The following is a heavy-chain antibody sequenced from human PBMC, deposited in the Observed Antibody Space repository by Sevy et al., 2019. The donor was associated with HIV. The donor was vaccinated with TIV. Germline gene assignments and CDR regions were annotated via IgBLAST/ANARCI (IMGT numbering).Heavy chain of an antibody. V-gene: IGHV3-7*01. CDR1: GFTFSNYW. D-gene: IGHD2-2*01. CDR3: ARAGRKRYCSSTSCNYYYYYGMDV. J-gene: IGHJ6*02. CDR2: IKQDGSEK. Sequence: GGSLRLSCAASGFTFSNYWMSWVRQAPGKGLEWVANIKQDGSEKYYVDSVKGRFTISRDNAKNSLYLQMNSLRAEDTAVYYCARAGRKRYCSSTSCNYYYYYGMDVWGQGTTVTVSS.